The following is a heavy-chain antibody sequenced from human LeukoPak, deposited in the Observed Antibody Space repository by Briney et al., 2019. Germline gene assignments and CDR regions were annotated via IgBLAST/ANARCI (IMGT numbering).Heavy chain of an antibody. V-gene: IGHV3-48*03. CDR1: GFTFSSYE. CDR2: ISSSGSTV. CDR3: ARDSQPYCTNGICYTKYNWFDP. Sequence: GGSLRLSCAASGFTFSSYEMNWVRQAPGKGLEWVSYISSSGSTVYYADSVKGRFTISRDNAKNSLYLQMNSLRAEDTAVYYCARDSQPYCTNGICYTKYNWFDPWGQGTLVTVSS. J-gene: IGHJ5*02. D-gene: IGHD2-8*01.